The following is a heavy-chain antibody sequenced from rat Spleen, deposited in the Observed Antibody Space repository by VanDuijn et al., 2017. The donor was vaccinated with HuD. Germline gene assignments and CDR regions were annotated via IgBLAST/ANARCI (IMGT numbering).Heavy chain of an antibody. Sequence: EVQLVESGGGLVQPGRSLKLSCAASGFTFSNYGMAWVRQAPTKGLEWVASISPSGGSTYYRDSVKGRFTISRDNAKSTLYLQMDSLRSEDTATYYCATDDPTTDYFDYWGQGVMVTVSS. CDR1: GFTFSNYG. CDR2: ISPSGGST. V-gene: IGHV5-19*01. D-gene: IGHD3-2*01. CDR3: ATDDPTTDYFDY. J-gene: IGHJ2*01.